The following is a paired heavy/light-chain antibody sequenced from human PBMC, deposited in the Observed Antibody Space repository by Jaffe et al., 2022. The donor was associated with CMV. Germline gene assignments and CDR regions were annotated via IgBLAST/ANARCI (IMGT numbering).Heavy chain of an antibody. Sequence: EVQLVESGGGLVKPGGSLRLSCAASGFTFSSYSMNWVRQAPGKGLEWVSSISSSSSYIYYADSVKGRFTISRDNAKNSLYLQMNSLRAEDTAVYYCARDLQVAANDLNNWFDPWGQGTLVTVSS. J-gene: IGHJ5*02. CDR2: ISSSSSYI. CDR3: ARDLQVAANDLNNWFDP. V-gene: IGHV3-21*01. D-gene: IGHD2-15*01. CDR1: GFTFSSYS.
Light chain of an antibody. J-gene: IGLJ2*01. Sequence: SSELTQDPAVSVALGQTVRITCQGDSLRSYYASWYQQKPGQAPVLVIYGKNNRPSGIPDRFSGSSSGNTASLTITGAQAEDEADYYCNSRDSSGNFVVFGGGTKLTVL. CDR2: GKN. CDR1: SLRSYY. V-gene: IGLV3-19*01. CDR3: NSRDSSGNFVV.